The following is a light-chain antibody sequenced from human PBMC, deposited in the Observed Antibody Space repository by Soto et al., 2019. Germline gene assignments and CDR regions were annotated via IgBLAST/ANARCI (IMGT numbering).Light chain of an antibody. V-gene: IGLV1-40*01. CDR1: SSNIGAGYD. CDR2: GDN. J-gene: IGLJ1*01. Sequence: QSVLTQPPSVSGAPGQKITISCTGSSSNIGAGYDVHWYRQFPGAAPKLLISGDNNRPSGVPDRFSGSKSGTSASLAITGLQAEDEADYYCQSYDSSLSRVFGTGTK. CDR3: QSYDSSLSRV.